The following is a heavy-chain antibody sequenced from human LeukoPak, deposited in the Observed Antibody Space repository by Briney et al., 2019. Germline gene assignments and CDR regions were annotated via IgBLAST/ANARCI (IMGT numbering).Heavy chain of an antibody. D-gene: IGHD3-16*01. J-gene: IGHJ4*02. CDR1: GASFSDSY. V-gene: IGHV4-34*01. Sequence: PSETLSLTCAVYGASFSDSYRRWIRQSPEKGLEWIGEINNSGSTSYNPSLNSRVIMSVDRSKNQFSLRLTSVTAADTAVYYCARGRYGPRLGNWGQGTLVTVSS. CDR3: ARGRYGPRLGN. CDR2: INNSGST.